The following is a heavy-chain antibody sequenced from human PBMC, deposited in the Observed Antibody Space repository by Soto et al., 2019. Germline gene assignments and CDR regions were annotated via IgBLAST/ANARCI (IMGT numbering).Heavy chain of an antibody. Sequence: EVQLVESGGGLVKPGGSLRLSCAASGFTFSNAWMKWVRQAPGKGLERVGRIKSKTDGATTDYAAPVNGRFTISRDDSKNALYLEMNSLKTGDTAVYYGTTDGGGHDYGDYWGQGTLVTVSS. V-gene: IGHV3-15*07. CDR2: IKSKTDGATT. J-gene: IGHJ4*02. D-gene: IGHD3-16*01. CDR3: TTDGGGHDYGDY. CDR1: GFTFSNAW.